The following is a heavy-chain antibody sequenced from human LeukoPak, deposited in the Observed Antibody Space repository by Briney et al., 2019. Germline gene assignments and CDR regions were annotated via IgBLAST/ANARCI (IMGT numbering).Heavy chain of an antibody. J-gene: IGHJ6*03. CDR3: ARLGASDCSSTSCYYYYYYMDV. CDR1: GGSISSYY. V-gene: IGHV4-4*09. D-gene: IGHD2-2*01. Sequence: SETLSLTCTVSGGSISSYYWSWIRQPPGKGLEWIGYIYTSGSTNYNPSLKSRVTISVDTSKNQFSLKLSSVTAADTAVYYCARLGASDCSSTSCYYYYYYMDVWGKGTTVTASS. CDR2: IYTSGST.